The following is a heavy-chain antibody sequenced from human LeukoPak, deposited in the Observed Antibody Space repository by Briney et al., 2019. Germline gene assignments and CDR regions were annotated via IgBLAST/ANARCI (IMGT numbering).Heavy chain of an antibody. V-gene: IGHV3-23*01. J-gene: IGHJ4*02. CDR2: ISGSGDST. D-gene: IGHD2-21*02. CDR1: GFTFSHYG. Sequence: GGTLRLSCAASGFTFSHYGMTWVRQAPGKGLEWVSAISGSGDSTYYAGSVKGRFTISRDNSKNTLYLQMNSLRADDTAVYYCAKSHHVTAIDYWGQGTLVTVSS. CDR3: AKSHHVTAIDY.